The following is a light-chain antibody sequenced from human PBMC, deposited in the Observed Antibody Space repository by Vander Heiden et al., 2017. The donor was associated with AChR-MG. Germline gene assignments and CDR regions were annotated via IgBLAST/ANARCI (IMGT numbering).Light chain of an antibody. CDR1: STDIGTYNY. Sequence: QSALTQPASVSGSPGQSITISCAGTSTDIGTYNYVSWYQHHPGKAPKLTIFNVDERPSGVSNRFSGSKSGNTASLSISGLQAEDEGDYYCTSYTGSSTLGVFGGGTKLTVL. CDR3: TSYTGSSTLGV. CDR2: NVD. J-gene: IGLJ3*02. V-gene: IGLV2-14*03.